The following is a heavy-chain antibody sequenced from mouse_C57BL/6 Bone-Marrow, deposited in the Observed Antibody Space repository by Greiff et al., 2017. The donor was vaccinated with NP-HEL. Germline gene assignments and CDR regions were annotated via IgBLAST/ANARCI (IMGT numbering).Heavy chain of an antibody. J-gene: IGHJ1*03. CDR3: TRGGITTSWYFDV. CDR1: GYTFTDYE. V-gene: IGHV1-15*01. CDR2: IDPETGGT. Sequence: QVQLQQSGAELVRPGASVTLSCKASGYTFTDYEMHWVKQTPVHGLEWIGAIDPETGGTAYNQKFKGKAILTADKSSSTAYMELRSLTSEDSAVYYCTRGGITTSWYFDVWGTGTTVTVSS. D-gene: IGHD1-2*01.